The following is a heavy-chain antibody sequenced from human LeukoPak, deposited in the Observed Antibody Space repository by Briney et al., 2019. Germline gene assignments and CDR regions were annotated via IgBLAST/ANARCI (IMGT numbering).Heavy chain of an antibody. J-gene: IGHJ5*02. CDR1: GYTFTSHG. D-gene: IGHD6-13*01. CDR3: ARDSTEAAAGPNWFDP. V-gene: IGHV1-18*01. Sequence: GASVKVSCKASGYTFTSHGISWVRQAPGQGLEWMGWISAYNGNTNYAQKLQGRVTMTTDTSTSTAYMELRSLRSDDTAVYYCARDSTEAAAGPNWFDPWGQGTLVTVSS. CDR2: ISAYNGNT.